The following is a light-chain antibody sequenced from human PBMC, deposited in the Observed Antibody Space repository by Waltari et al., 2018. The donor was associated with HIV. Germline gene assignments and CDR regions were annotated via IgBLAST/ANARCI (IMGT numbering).Light chain of an antibody. V-gene: IGKV3-15*01. J-gene: IGKJ1*01. CDR2: GSS. Sequence: VMPQSTDTVYESPGERATLPCRASQSVTTNVAWYQQKPGQAPSLLFYGSSTRATGLPDRFSGSGSGTEFTLTISSLQSEDSSVYYCQQYNHWPWTFGQGTTVEIK. CDR1: QSVTTN. CDR3: QQYNHWPWT.